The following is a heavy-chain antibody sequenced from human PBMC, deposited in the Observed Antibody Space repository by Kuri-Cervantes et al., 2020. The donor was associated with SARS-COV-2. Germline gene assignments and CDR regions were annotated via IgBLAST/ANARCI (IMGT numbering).Heavy chain of an antibody. D-gene: IGHD3-16*02. CDR3: ARDTLGFTFGGVIVDAFDI. CDR2: ISTSGSP. J-gene: IGHJ3*02. Sequence: ESLKISCTFAGCSISSYYWSWVRQPAGKGLEWIGRISTSGSPNYIPSLKSRVTMSGDTSKNQFSLKLSSVTAADTAVYYCARDTLGFTFGGVIVDAFDIWGQGTMVTVSS. CDR1: GCSISSYY. V-gene: IGHV4-4*07.